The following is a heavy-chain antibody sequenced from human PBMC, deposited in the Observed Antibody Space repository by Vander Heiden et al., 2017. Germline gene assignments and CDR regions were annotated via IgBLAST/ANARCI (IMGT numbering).Heavy chain of an antibody. CDR1: GFTFNIYW. CDR3: AMVGYSGGFDP. D-gene: IGHD5-12*01. J-gene: IGHJ5*02. V-gene: IGHV3-74*01. Sequence: EVQLVESGGGLVQPGGSLRLSCAASGFTFNIYWRFWVRQAPGKGLVWVSGINSDGSSTSYSDSVKGRFTSSRDNAKNTLSLQIHRLRGEDTAVCCCAMVGYSGGFDPW. CDR2: INSDGSST.